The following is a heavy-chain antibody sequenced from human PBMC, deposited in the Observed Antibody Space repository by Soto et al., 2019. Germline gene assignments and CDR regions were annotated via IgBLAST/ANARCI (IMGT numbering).Heavy chain of an antibody. CDR2: IRAPGVGS. Sequence: PGGSLRLSCVASGFTFGSYAMNWVRQAPGEGLEWGSLIRAPGVGSYYADSVKGRFTISRDNSNNTVYLQMDSLRADATARYYFAKDRPARGNYGFYFERWGHGTLVTVSS. CDR1: GFTFGSYA. D-gene: IGHD4-17*01. CDR3: AKDRPARGNYGFYFER. J-gene: IGHJ5*02. V-gene: IGHV3-23*01.